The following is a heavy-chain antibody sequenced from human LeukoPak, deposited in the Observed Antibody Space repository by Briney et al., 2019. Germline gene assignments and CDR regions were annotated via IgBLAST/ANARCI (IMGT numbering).Heavy chain of an antibody. D-gene: IGHD5-18*01. CDR3: ARGIQLQSWYYGMDV. V-gene: IGHV3-23*01. CDR2: ISGSGGST. J-gene: IGHJ6*02. Sequence: PGGSLRLSCAASGFTFSSYAMSWVRQAPGKGLEWVSAISGSGGSTYYADSVKGRFTISRDNSKNTLYLQMNSLRAEDTAVYYCARGIQLQSWYYGMDVWGQGTTVTVSS. CDR1: GFTFSSYA.